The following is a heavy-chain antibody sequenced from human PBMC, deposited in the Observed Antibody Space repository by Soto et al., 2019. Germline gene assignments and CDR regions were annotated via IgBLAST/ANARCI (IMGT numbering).Heavy chain of an antibody. D-gene: IGHD2-21*02. V-gene: IGHV4-59*01. CDR1: GGSISSYY. Sequence: SETLSLTCTVSGGSISSYYWSWIRQPPGKGLEWIGYIYYSGSTNYDPSLKSRVTISVDTSKNQFSLKLSSVTAADTAVYYCAMSYCGGDCPSYFAYWGQGTLVTVSS. CDR2: IYYSGST. J-gene: IGHJ4*02. CDR3: AMSYCGGDCPSYFAY.